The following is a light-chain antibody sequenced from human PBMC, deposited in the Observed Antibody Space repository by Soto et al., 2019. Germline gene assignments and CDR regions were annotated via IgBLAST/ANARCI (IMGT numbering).Light chain of an antibody. CDR3: QQYDNLPVT. CDR2: DAS. J-gene: IGKJ4*01. CDR1: QDINNY. Sequence: DIQMTQSPSSLSASVGDRVTITCQASQDINNYLNWYQQKPGKAPKLLIYDASNLETGVPSRFSGSGSGTDFTLIISSLQPEDIATYYCQQYDNLPVTFGGGTKVEIK. V-gene: IGKV1-33*01.